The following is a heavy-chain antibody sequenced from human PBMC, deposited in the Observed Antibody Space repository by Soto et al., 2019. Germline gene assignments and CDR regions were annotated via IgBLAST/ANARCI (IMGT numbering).Heavy chain of an antibody. CDR3: ARPSRFDC. V-gene: IGHV4-34*01. Sequence: QVQLQQWGAGLLKPSETLSLTCAVYCGSFSGYYWSWIRQPPGKGLEWIGEINHSGSPNYNPSLXSXVXXSVDTSKNQFSLKLSSVTAADTAVYYCARPSRFDCWGQGTLVTVSS. CDR1: CGSFSGYY. CDR2: INHSGSP. D-gene: IGHD6-6*01. J-gene: IGHJ4*02.